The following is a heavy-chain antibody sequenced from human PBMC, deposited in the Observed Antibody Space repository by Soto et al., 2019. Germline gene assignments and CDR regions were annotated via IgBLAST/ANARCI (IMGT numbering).Heavy chain of an antibody. V-gene: IGHV2-70*11. D-gene: IGHD3-3*01. J-gene: IGHJ6*02. Sequence: SGPTLVNPTQTLTLTCTFSGFSLSTSGMCVSWIRQPPGKALEWLARIDWDDDKYYSTSLKTRLTISKDTSKNQVVLRMTNMDPVDTATYYCARTVYYDFWSGFSPTYYYYGMDVWGQGTTVTVSS. CDR3: ARTVYYDFWSGFSPTYYYYGMDV. CDR2: IDWDDDK. CDR1: GFSLSTSGMC.